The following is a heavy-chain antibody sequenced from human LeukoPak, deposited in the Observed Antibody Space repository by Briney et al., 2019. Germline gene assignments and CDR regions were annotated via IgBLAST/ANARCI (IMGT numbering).Heavy chain of an antibody. D-gene: IGHD3-22*01. J-gene: IGHJ5*02. CDR1: GGSFSGYY. V-gene: IGHV4-34*01. Sequence: PSETLSLTCAVYGGSFSGYYWSWTRQPPGKGLEWIGEINRSGSTNYNPSLKSRVTISVDTSKNQISLKLSSVTAADTAVYYCARFVTYYYDSSGNFRGVLFFDPWGQGTLVTVSS. CDR2: INRSGST. CDR3: ARFVTYYYDSSGNFRGVLFFDP.